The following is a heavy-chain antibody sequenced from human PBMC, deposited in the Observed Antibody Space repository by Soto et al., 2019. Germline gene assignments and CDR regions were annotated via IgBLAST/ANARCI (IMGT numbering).Heavy chain of an antibody. Sequence: PGGSLRLSCAASGFTFSSYAMSWVRQAPGKGLEWVSAISGSGGSTYYADSVKGRFTISRDNSKNTLYLQMNSLRAEDTAVYYCAKDRDSGQHPYYFDYWGQGTLVTVSS. CDR2: ISGSGGST. CDR1: GFTFSSYA. D-gene: IGHD3-10*01. CDR3: AKDRDSGQHPYYFDY. V-gene: IGHV3-23*01. J-gene: IGHJ4*02.